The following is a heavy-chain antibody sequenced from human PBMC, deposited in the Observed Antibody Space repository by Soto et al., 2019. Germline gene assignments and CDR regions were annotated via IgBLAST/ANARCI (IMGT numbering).Heavy chain of an antibody. D-gene: IGHD2-15*01. J-gene: IGHJ6*02. CDR1: GGSISSYY. CDR2: IYYSGST. Sequence: QVQLQESGPGLVKPSEILSLTCTVSGGSISSYYWSWIRQPPGKGLEWIGYIYYSGSTNYNPSLKSRVTISVDTSKNQFSLKLSSVTAADTAVYYCAREGSYKNYYYYGMDVWGQGTTVTVSS. CDR3: AREGSYKNYYYYGMDV. V-gene: IGHV4-59*01.